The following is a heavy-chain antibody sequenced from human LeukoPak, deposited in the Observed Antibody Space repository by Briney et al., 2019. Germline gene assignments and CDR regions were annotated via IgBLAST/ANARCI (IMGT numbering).Heavy chain of an antibody. CDR3: AREGNDSSGYAFDY. D-gene: IGHD3-22*01. CDR1: GFTVSSNY. J-gene: IGHJ4*02. V-gene: IGHV3-21*01. CDR2: ISSSSSYI. Sequence: GGSLRLSCAASGFTVSSNYMSWVRQAPGKGLEWVSSISSSSSYIYYADSVKGRFTISRDNAKNSLYLQMNSLRAEDTAVYYCAREGNDSSGYAFDYWGQGTLVTVSS.